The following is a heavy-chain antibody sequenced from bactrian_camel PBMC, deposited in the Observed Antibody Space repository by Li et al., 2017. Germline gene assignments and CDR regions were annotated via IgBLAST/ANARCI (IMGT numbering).Heavy chain of an antibody. D-gene: IGHD3*01. Sequence: QLVESGGGSVQAGGSLRLACVASGRSYENYANGWIMVWFRQPPGKEREGVALLDADGNTDYADSVKGRFTISRDNAKHTVYLHMNSLQPEDSAKYFCAADLEMRRCGVGLADFSYDFWGQGTQVTVS. V-gene: IGHV3S53*01. CDR2: LDADGNT. CDR1: GRSYENYA. J-gene: IGHJ4*01. CDR3: AADLEMRRCGVGLADFSYDF.